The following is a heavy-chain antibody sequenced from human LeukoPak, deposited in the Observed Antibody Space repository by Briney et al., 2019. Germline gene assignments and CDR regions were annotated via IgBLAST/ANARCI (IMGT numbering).Heavy chain of an antibody. CDR2: IIPIFVTA. J-gene: IGHJ5*02. D-gene: IGHD3-22*01. CDR3: ARGDQYYYDSSGYPSENWFDP. Sequence: SSVKVSCKASGGTFSSYAISWVRQAPGQGLEWMGRIIPIFVTANYAQKFQGRVTITTDESTSTAYMELSSLRSEDTAVYYCARGDQYYYDSSGYPSENWFDPWGQGTLVTVSS. CDR1: GGTFSSYA. V-gene: IGHV1-69*05.